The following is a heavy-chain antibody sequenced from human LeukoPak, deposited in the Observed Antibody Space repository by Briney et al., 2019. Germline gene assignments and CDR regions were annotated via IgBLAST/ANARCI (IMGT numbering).Heavy chain of an antibody. CDR2: IYHSGST. CDR3: ARVRLITMIVVVPTRRDYAFDI. J-gene: IGHJ3*02. V-gene: IGHV4-30-2*01. Sequence: PSQTLSLTCAVSGGSISSGGYSWSWIRQPPGKGLEWIGYIYHSGSTYYNPSLKSRVTISVDRSKNQFSLKLSSVTAADTAVYYCARVRLITMIVVVPTRRDYAFDIWGRGTMVTVSS. CDR1: GGSISSGGYS. D-gene: IGHD3-22*01.